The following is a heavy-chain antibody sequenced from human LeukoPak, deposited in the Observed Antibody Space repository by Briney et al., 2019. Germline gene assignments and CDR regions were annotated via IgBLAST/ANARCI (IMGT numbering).Heavy chain of an antibody. CDR3: ARRLVGAAGYFDS. CDR1: GGSISSYY. Sequence: PSETLSLTCTVSGGSISSYYWSWIRQPPGKGLEWIGYIYYSGSTNYNPSLKSRVTISVDTSKNQFSLKLSSVTAADTAVYYCARRLVGAAGYFDSWGQGTLVTVPS. CDR2: IYYSGST. D-gene: IGHD1-26*01. J-gene: IGHJ4*02. V-gene: IGHV4-59*01.